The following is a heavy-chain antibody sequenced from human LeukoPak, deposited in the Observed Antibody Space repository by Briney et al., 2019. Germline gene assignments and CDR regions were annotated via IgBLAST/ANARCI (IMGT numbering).Heavy chain of an antibody. CDR2: KRTDEYNN. CDR1: GLTFSSYG. CDR3: AKELNRVAVVNPVY. Sequence: GRSLRLSYAASGLTFSSYGMHWARQAPGKGLEWVKLKRTDEYNNYYSDSVKGRFTISRANSKNKLYLQMNSLRAEDKAVYYCAKELNRVAVVNPVYWGQGTLVTVSS. V-gene: IGHV3-30*02. J-gene: IGHJ4*02. D-gene: IGHD6-19*01.